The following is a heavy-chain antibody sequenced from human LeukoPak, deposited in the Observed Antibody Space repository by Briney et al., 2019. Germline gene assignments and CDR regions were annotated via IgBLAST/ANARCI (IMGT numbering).Heavy chain of an antibody. Sequence: SQTLSLTCTVSSGSISSESNYWSWVRQLPGGALEWIGYIHHSGSTNYNPSLKSRVIMSLDTSKNQFSLKLKSVTAADTGAYYCATEKIVGKTCGDYPGGFDGWGQGTLVTVSS. D-gene: IGHD2/OR15-2a*01. CDR1: SGSISSESNY. CDR3: ATEKIVGKTCGDYPGGFDG. V-gene: IGHV4-31*03. CDR2: IHHSGST. J-gene: IGHJ4*02.